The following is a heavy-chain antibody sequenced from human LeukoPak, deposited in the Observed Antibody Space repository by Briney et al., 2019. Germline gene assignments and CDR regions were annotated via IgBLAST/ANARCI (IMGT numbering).Heavy chain of an antibody. CDR2: IYTSGST. CDR1: GGTISSYY. J-gene: IGHJ4*02. CDR3: ARLLTYYDILTGYYAPHYFDY. Sequence: SETLSLTCTVSGGTISSYYWSWIRQPAGKGLEWIGRIYTSGSTNYNPSLKSRVTMSVDTSKNQFSLKLSSVTAADTAVCYCARLLTYYDILTGYYAPHYFDYWGQGTLVTVSS. V-gene: IGHV4-4*07. D-gene: IGHD3-9*01.